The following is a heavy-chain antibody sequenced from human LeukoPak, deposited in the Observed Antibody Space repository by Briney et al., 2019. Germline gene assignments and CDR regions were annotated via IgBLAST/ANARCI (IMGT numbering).Heavy chain of an antibody. CDR1: GFTFSSSS. CDR3: AREGDYYGSPFDF. CDR2: ISWNSNYI. Sequence: GGSLRLSCAASGFTFSSSSMTWVRQAPGKGLEWVSSISWNSNYIYYADSVKGRFTISRDNAKNSLYLHMNSLRAEDTAVYYCAREGDYYGSPFDFWGQGTLVTVSS. J-gene: IGHJ4*02. V-gene: IGHV3-21*01. D-gene: IGHD3-10*01.